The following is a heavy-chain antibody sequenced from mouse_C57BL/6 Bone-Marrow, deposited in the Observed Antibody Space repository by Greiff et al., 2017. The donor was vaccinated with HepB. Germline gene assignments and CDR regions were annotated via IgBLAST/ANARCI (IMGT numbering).Heavy chain of an antibody. V-gene: IGHV5-17*01. J-gene: IGHJ2*01. Sequence: EVQLVESGGGLVKPGGSLKFSCAASGFTFSDYGMHWVRLAPEKGLEWVAFISSGSSTIYYADTVKGRFTISRDNSKNTLFLQMTSLRSEDTAMYYCARRQYYGSSSHFDYWGQGTTLTVSS. CDR3: ARRQYYGSSSHFDY. CDR2: ISSGSSTI. CDR1: GFTFSDYG. D-gene: IGHD1-1*01.